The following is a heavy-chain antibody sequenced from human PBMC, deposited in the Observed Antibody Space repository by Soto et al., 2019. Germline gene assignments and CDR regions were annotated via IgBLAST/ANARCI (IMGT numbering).Heavy chain of an antibody. D-gene: IGHD2-21*02. CDR1: GFTFSSYA. Sequence: EVQLLESGGGLVQPGGSLRLSCAASGFTFSSYAMSWVRQAPGXGLEWVSAISGSGGSTYYADSVKGRFTISRDNSKNTLYLQMNSLRAEDTAVYYCAKDLGWVTAFDYWGQGTLVTVSS. CDR2: ISGSGGST. J-gene: IGHJ4*02. V-gene: IGHV3-23*01. CDR3: AKDLGWVTAFDY.